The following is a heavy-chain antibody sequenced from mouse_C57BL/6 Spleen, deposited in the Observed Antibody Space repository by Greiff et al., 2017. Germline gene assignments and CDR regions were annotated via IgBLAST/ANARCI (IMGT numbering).Heavy chain of an antibody. CDR1: GYTFTSYW. D-gene: IGHD2-1*01. J-gene: IGHJ4*01. V-gene: IGHV1-64*01. CDR3: ARRGYGTLYYYAMDY. Sequence: VQLQQPGAELVKPGASVKLSCKASGYTFTSYWMHWVKQRPGQGLEWIGMIHPNSGSTNYNEKFKSKATLTVDKSSSTAYMQLSSLTSEDSAVYYCARRGYGTLYYYAMDYWGQGTSVTVSS. CDR2: IHPNSGST.